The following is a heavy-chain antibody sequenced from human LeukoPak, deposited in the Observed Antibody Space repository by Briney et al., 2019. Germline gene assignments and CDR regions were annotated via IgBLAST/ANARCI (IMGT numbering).Heavy chain of an antibody. Sequence: GGSLRLSCAASGFTFSSYAMHWVRQAPGKGLEWVAVISYDGSNKYYADSVKGRFTISRDNTMNSLYLQMSSLRAEDTAVYYCATDRGWRTSGYYLYYFEYWGQGTLVTFSS. J-gene: IGHJ4*02. V-gene: IGHV3-30-3*01. CDR3: ATDRGWRTSGYYLYYFEY. CDR2: ISYDGSNK. D-gene: IGHD3-3*01. CDR1: GFTFSSYA.